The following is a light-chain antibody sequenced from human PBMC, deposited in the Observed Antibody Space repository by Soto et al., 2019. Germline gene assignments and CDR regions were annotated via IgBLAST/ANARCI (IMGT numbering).Light chain of an antibody. V-gene: IGKV3D-20*02. CDR2: GAS. CDR3: QQRGNWPPTWT. Sequence: EIVLTQSPGTLSLSPGERATPSCRASQSVSSSYLAWYQQKPGQAPRLLIYGASIRATGIPARFSGSWSGTDFTLTINGLEPEDSAVYYCQQRGNWPPTWTFGQGTKVDIK. J-gene: IGKJ1*01. CDR1: QSVSSSY.